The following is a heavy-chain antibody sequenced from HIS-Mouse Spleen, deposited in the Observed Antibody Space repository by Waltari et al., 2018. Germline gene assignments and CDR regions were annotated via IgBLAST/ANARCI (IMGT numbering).Heavy chain of an antibody. CDR2: IYYSGST. V-gene: IGHV4-39*07. Sequence: QLQLQESGPGLVKPSETLSLTCTVSGGSISSSSYYWGWIRQPPGKGREGIGRIYYSGSTYSNPSLKRRVTISVDTAKNQFSLKLSSVTAADTAVYYCAREIPYSSSWYDWYFDLWGRGTLVTVSS. CDR3: AREIPYSSSWYDWYFDL. CDR1: GGSISSSSYY. D-gene: IGHD6-13*01. J-gene: IGHJ2*01.